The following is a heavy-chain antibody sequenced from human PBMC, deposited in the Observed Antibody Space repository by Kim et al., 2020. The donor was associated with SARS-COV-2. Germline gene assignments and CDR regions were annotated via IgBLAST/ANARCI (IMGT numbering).Heavy chain of an antibody. CDR3: ARHEYKDAFDI. CDR2: N. J-gene: IGHJ3*02. Sequence: NYSNQALKSRVTKAVDTSKNQFSLKLSSVTAADTAVYYCARHEYKDAFDIWGQGTMVTVSS. D-gene: IGHD6-6*01. V-gene: IGHV4-39*01.